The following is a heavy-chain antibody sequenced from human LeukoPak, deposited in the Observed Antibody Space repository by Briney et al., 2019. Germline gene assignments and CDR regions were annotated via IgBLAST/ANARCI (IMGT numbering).Heavy chain of an antibody. CDR1: GGSISSSNW. V-gene: IGHV4-4*02. CDR3: ARGPLYYYDSSGPFDY. Sequence: SGTLSLTCAVSGGSISSSNWWSWVRQPPGKELEWIGEIYHSGSTNYNPSLKSRVTISVDKSKNQFSLKLSSVTAADTAVYYCARGPLYYYDSSGPFDYWGQGTLVTVSS. CDR2: IYHSGST. J-gene: IGHJ4*02. D-gene: IGHD3-22*01.